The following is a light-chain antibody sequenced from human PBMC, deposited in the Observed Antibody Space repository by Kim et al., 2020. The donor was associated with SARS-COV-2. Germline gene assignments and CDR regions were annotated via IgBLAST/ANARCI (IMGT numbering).Light chain of an antibody. CDR2: DAS. J-gene: IGKJ4*01. V-gene: IGKV1-33*01. CDR1: QDIRNC. Sequence: SASLGDRVTITCQASQDIRNCLNWYQQKPGKVPKLLIYDASNLETGVPSRFSGSGSGTEFTFTINSLQPEDIATYYCQQYDNLLTFGGGTKVDIK. CDR3: QQYDNLLT.